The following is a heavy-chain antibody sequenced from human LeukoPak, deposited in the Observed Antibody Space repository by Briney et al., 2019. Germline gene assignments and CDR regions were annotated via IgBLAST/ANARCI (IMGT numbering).Heavy chain of an antibody. J-gene: IGHJ4*02. CDR3: ARDLGGIGYGDYMNGFDY. D-gene: IGHD4-17*01. V-gene: IGHV1-46*01. CDR2: INPSGGST. Sequence: ASVKVSCKASGYTFTSYYMHWVRQAPGQGLEWMGIINPSGGSTSYAQKFQGRVTMTRDMSTSTVYMELSSLRSEDTAVYYCARDLGGIGYGDYMNGFDYWGQGTLVTVSS. CDR1: GYTFTSYY.